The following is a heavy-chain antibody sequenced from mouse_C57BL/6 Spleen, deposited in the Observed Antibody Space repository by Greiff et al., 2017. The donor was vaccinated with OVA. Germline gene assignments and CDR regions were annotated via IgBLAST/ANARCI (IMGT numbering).Heavy chain of an antibody. CDR3: ARRYYSNVYFDY. CDR1: GYTFTDYN. V-gene: IGHV1-18*01. D-gene: IGHD2-5*01. CDR2: INPNNGGT. Sequence: VQLQQSGPELVKPGASVKIPCKASGYTFTDYNMDWVKQSHGKSLEWIGDINPNNGGTIYNQKFKGKATLTVDKSSSTAYMELRSLTSEDTAVYYCARRYYSNVYFDYWGQGTTLTVSS. J-gene: IGHJ2*01.